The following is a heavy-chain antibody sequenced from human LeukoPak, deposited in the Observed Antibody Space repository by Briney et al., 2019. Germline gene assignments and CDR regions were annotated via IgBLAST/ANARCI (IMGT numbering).Heavy chain of an antibody. J-gene: IGHJ1*01. D-gene: IGHD3-3*01. Sequence: GGSLRLSCASSGLTFTNYWMHWVRQAPGKGLVWVSRINSDGSSTGYADSVRGRFTISRDTAKNTLYLQIKSVRVEDTAIYYCARVEYTVRRGVHLKHWGRGTLVIVSS. CDR2: INSDGSST. CDR3: ARVEYTVRRGVHLKH. V-gene: IGHV3-74*01. CDR1: GLTFTNYW.